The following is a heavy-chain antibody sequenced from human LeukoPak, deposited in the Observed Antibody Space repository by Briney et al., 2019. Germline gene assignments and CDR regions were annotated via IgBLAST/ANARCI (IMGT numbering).Heavy chain of an antibody. J-gene: IGHJ3*02. Sequence: SETLSLTCTVSGGSISSYYWSWIRQPAGKGLEWFGRIYTSGSTNYNPSLKSRVTMSVDTSKNQFSLKLSSVTAADTAVYYCARDTPYDSKDAFDIWGQGTMVTVSS. CDR3: ARDTPYDSKDAFDI. CDR2: IYTSGST. V-gene: IGHV4-4*07. D-gene: IGHD2-21*02. CDR1: GGSISSYY.